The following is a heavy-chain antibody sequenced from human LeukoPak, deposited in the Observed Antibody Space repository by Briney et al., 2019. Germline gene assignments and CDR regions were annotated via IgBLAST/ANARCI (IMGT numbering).Heavy chain of an antibody. J-gene: IGHJ4*02. CDR1: GFTFSSYS. CDR2: ISSSSSTI. CDR3: AKLGVSSGYYYPHFDY. V-gene: IGHV3-48*04. D-gene: IGHD3-22*01. Sequence: PGGSLRLSCAASGFTFSSYSMNWVRQAPGKGLEWVSYISSSSSTIYYADSVKGRFTISRDNAKNSLYLQMNSLRAEDTAVYYCAKLGVSSGYYYPHFDYWGQGTLVTVSS.